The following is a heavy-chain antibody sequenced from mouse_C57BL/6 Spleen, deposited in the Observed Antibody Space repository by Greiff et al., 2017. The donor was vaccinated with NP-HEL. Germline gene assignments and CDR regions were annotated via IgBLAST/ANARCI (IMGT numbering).Heavy chain of an antibody. V-gene: IGHV5-17*01. J-gene: IGHJ4*01. CDR3: ARAYYCGIAGYAMDY. Sequence: EVKLMESGGGLVKPGGSLKLSCAASGFTFSDYGMHWVRQAPEKGLEWVAYISSGSSTIYYADTVKGRFTISRDNAKNTQFLQMTSLRSEDTAMYYCARAYYCGIAGYAMDYWGQGTSVTVSS. CDR2: ISSGSSTI. D-gene: IGHD1-1*01. CDR1: GFTFSDYG.